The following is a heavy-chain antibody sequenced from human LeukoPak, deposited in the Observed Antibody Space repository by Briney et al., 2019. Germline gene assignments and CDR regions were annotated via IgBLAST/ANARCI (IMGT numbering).Heavy chain of an antibody. CDR1: GFTFSTYS. D-gene: IGHD3-10*01. Sequence: GGSLRPSCVASGFTFSTYSMNWVRQAPGKGLVWVSRIDSDGSSTTYADSVKGRFTISRDNVKNTLYLQMNSLRAEDTAVYYCARDGEGGYPVDYWGQGTLVTVSS. J-gene: IGHJ4*02. CDR3: ARDGEGGYPVDY. V-gene: IGHV3-74*01. CDR2: IDSDGSST.